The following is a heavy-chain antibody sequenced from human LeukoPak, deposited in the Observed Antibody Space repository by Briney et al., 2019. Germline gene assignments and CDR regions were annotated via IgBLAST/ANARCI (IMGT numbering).Heavy chain of an antibody. J-gene: IGHJ3*02. V-gene: IGHV4-30-4*08. D-gene: IGHD3-3*01. CDR3: ARVLRTIFGAGGYAFDI. CDR1: GGSISSGDYY. Sequence: NPSQTLSLTCTVSGGSISSGDYYWSWIRQPPGKGLEWIGYIYYSGSTYYNPSLKSRVTISVDTSKNQFSLKLSSVTAADTAVYYCARVLRTIFGAGGYAFDIWGQGTMVTVSS. CDR2: IYYSGST.